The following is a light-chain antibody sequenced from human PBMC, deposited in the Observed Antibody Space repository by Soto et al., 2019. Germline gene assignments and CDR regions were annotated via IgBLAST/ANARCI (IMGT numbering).Light chain of an antibody. Sequence: DIVLTQSPGTLSLSPGDRATLSCRASQSVSTSYLAWYQQKPGQAPRLLIYGASTRATGIPARFSGSGSGTEFTLTISSLQSEDFAVYYCQQYNNWPFTFGQGTRLEIK. CDR3: QQYNNWPFT. CDR2: GAS. CDR1: QSVSTSY. V-gene: IGKV3-15*01. J-gene: IGKJ5*01.